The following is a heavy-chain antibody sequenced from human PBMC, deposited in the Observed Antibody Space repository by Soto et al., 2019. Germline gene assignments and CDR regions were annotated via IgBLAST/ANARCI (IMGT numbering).Heavy chain of an antibody. CDR2: IYWKDDK. CDR1: GFSLRTSGVG. V-gene: IGHV2-5*01. J-gene: IGHJ5*02. CDR3: AKSGSSGWYGWFDP. Sequence: AGPTLVNPTQSLTLTCIFSGFSLRTSGVGVGWIRQPPGKALERIGFIYWKDDKRSSPSLKSRLTITKDTSKNQVVLTMTNMDPVDTATYYCAKSGSSGWYGWFDPWGQGTLVTVSS. D-gene: IGHD6-19*01.